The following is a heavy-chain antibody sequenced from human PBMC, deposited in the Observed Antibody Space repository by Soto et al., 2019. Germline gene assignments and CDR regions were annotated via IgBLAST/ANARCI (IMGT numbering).Heavy chain of an antibody. V-gene: IGHV4-59*02. CDR3: AKFSNNFDY. CDR1: GGSVSGYY. J-gene: IGHJ4*02. D-gene: IGHD4-4*01. CDR2: VYYSGIT. Sequence: SETLSLTCTVSGGSVSGYYWSWIRQPPGKGLEWIGYVYYSGITKYNPSLQSRITMSVHTSKNQFSLRLSSVTAADTAVYYCAKFSNNFDYWGQGTLVTVSS.